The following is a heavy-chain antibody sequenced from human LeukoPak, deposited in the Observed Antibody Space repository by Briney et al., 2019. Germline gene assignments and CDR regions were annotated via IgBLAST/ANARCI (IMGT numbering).Heavy chain of an antibody. CDR2: IYSAGNT. V-gene: IGHV3-66*01. Sequence: PGGSLRLSCAASGFTVSSNYMTWVRQARGGGLEWVSLIYSAGNTYYADSVKGRFTIPRDNSKNTLYLQMNSLRADDTGVYYCARGNWYFDIWGRGTLVTVSS. J-gene: IGHJ2*01. CDR1: GFTVSSNY. CDR3: ARGNWYFDI.